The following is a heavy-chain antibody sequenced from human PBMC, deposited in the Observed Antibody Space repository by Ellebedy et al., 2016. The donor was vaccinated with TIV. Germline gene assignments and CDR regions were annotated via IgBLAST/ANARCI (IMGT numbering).Heavy chain of an antibody. D-gene: IGHD3-10*01. CDR3: AKDGYPGSYFLKYYFDY. Sequence: GESLKISCAASGFTFSSYAMSWVRQAPGKGLEWVSTISGSGGSTYHADSVKGRFTISRDNSKNTLYLQMNSLRAEDTAVYYCAKDGYPGSYFLKYYFDYWGQGTLVTVSS. CDR2: ISGSGGST. CDR1: GFTFSSYA. V-gene: IGHV3-23*01. J-gene: IGHJ4*02.